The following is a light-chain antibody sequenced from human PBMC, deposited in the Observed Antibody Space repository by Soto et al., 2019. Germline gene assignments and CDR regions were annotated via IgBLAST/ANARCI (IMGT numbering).Light chain of an antibody. CDR2: GAS. Sequence: VMTQSAAFLSPCPGERVTLSFRASQNIRSSLAWYQHKTGQAPRLPIYGASIRATGIQDRFSGSGSGTDFTLTIARLETEDSAVYYCQQHGISHITFGQGTRLEIK. CDR1: QNIRSS. V-gene: IGKV3-20*01. CDR3: QQHGISHIT. J-gene: IGKJ5*01.